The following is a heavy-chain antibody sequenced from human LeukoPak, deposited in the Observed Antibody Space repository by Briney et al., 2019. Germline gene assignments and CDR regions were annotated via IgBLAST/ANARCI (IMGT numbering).Heavy chain of an antibody. CDR3: ARHRDYVWGSYRDRYLGYDY. J-gene: IGHJ4*02. D-gene: IGHD3-16*02. CDR2: INHSGST. Sequence: SETLSPTCAVYGGSFSGYYWSWIRQPPGKGLEWIGEINHSGSTNYNPSLKSRVTISVDTSKNQFSLKLSSVTAADTAVYYCARHRDYVWGSYRDRYLGYDYWGQGTLVTASS. V-gene: IGHV4-34*01. CDR1: GGSFSGYY.